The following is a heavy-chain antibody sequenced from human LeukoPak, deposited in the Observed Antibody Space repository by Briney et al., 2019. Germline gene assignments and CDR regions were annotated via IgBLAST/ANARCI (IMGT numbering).Heavy chain of an antibody. J-gene: IGHJ3*02. V-gene: IGHV1-69*02. D-gene: IGHD4-17*01. CDR2: IIPILGIA. CDR3: ARQGVNYGDAWAFDI. CDR1: GGTFSSYT. Sequence: GASVKVSCKASGGTFSSYTISRVRQAPGQGLEWMGRIIPILGIANYAQKFQGRVTITADKSTSTAYMELSSLRSEDTAVYYCARQGVNYGDAWAFDIWGQGTMVTVSS.